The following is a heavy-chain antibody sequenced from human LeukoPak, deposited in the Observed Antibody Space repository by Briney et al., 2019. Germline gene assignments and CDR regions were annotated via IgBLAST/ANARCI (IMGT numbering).Heavy chain of an antibody. J-gene: IGHJ6*02. D-gene: IGHD2-2*02. V-gene: IGHV1-24*01. CDR1: GYTLTELS. CDR3: ASVIPSYGMDV. Sequence: ASVKVSCKVSGYTLTELSMHWVRQAPGKGLEWMGGFDPEDGETSYAQKFQGRVTMTRDTSTSTVYMELSSLRSEDPAVYYCASVIPSYGMDVWGQGTTVTVSS. CDR2: FDPEDGET.